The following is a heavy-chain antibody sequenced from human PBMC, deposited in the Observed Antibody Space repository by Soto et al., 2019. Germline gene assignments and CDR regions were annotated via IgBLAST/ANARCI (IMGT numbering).Heavy chain of an antibody. D-gene: IGHD1-26*01. CDR2: IHSSGTT. CDR3: ASHKKWAEQVWFDP. Sequence: QVQLQESGPGLVKPSETVSVACNVSGGSTSGYYWTWIRQSPGKGLEWIGYIHSSGTTTYNPSLKRRVTISIDTSKNQVYLRVTSVTAADTAIYYCASHKKWAEQVWFDPWGHGTQVTVSS. CDR1: GGSTSGYY. J-gene: IGHJ5*02. V-gene: IGHV4-59*01.